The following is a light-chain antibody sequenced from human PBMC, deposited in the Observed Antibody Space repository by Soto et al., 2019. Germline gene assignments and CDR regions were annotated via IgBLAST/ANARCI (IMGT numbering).Light chain of an antibody. J-gene: IGLJ1*01. CDR3: MSYTTTSSFV. CDR1: RSDIGTYNY. V-gene: IGLV2-14*03. Sequence: QSVLTQPASMSGSPLQSITISCTGTRSDIGTYNYLSWYQQHPGKAPRLVISDVSNRPSGVSNRFSGSKSGNTASLTITGLQSEDEADYYCMSYTTTSSFVFGSGTKVTVL. CDR2: DVS.